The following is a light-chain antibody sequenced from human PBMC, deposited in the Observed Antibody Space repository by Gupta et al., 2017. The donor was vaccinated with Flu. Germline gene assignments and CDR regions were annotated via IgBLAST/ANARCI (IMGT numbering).Light chain of an antibody. CDR3: GGWDDSMKGWV. V-gene: IGLV1-44*01. CDR2: SNN. CDR1: SSNIGSNT. Sequence: QSVLTQPPSASGPPGQRVTISCSGSSSNIGSNTVNWYQQLPGTDPKLLIYSNNQRPSGVPDRFSCCKSDNYASPGTSGLQSEEEADDYCGGWDDSMKGWVFGGGTKLTGL. J-gene: IGLJ3*02.